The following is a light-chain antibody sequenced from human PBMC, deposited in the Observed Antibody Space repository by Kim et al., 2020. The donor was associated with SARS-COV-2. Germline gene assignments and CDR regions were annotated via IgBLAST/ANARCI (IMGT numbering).Light chain of an antibody. V-gene: IGLV10-54*01. CDR3: SAWDTSLGAWV. Sequence: RQTAKPTCTGNRNNVGNEGAAWLQQQQGHPPKLLSYRKNSRPSGVSERLSASRSGNTAYLTITGLQPEDEADYFCSAWDTSLGAWVFGGGTQLTVL. CDR2: RKN. CDR1: RNNVGNEG. J-gene: IGLJ3*02.